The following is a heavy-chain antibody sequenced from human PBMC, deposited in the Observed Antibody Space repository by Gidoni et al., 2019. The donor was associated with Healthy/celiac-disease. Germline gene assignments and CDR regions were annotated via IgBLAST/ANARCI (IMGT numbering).Heavy chain of an antibody. J-gene: IGHJ4*02. V-gene: IGHV3-15*01. D-gene: IGHD3-3*01. Sequence: EVQLVESGGGLVKPGGSLRLSCAASGFTFSNAWMSWVRQAPGKGLEWVGRIKSKTDGGTTDYAAPVKGRFTISRDDSKNTLYLQMNSLKTEDTAVYYCTTQYYDFWSGYYRLIDYWGQGTLVTVSS. CDR3: TTQYYDFWSGYYRLIDY. CDR2: IKSKTDGGTT. CDR1: GFTFSNAW.